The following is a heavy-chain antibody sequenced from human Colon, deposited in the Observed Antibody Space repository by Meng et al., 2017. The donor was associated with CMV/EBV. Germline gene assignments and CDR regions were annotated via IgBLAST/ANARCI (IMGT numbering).Heavy chain of an antibody. J-gene: IGHJ4*02. CDR3: ARHPDYRFDY. CDR1: GFTFDDYA. CDR2: IGWNSGTI. D-gene: IGHD4-11*01. V-gene: IGHV3-9*01. Sequence: SLKISCAASGFTFDDYAMHWVRQVPGKGLEWVSGIGWNSGTIGYADSMMGRFTISRDSAKNSLYLQMNSLRGEDTAVYYCARHPDYRFDYWGQGTLVTVSS.